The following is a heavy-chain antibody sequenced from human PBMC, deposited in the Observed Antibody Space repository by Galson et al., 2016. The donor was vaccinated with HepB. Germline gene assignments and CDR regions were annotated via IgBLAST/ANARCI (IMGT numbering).Heavy chain of an antibody. J-gene: IGHJ1*01. CDR2: ISYDGSNK. Sequence: SLRLSCAASAFTFSSFGMHWVRQAPGKGLEWVAVISYDGSNKYYADSVKGRFTISRDNSKNTLYLQMNSLRAEDTAVYYCAKDAYYDSSGYYYGYFQHWGQGTPVTVSS. V-gene: IGHV3-30*18. CDR3: AKDAYYDSSGYYYGYFQH. D-gene: IGHD3-22*01. CDR1: AFTFSSFG.